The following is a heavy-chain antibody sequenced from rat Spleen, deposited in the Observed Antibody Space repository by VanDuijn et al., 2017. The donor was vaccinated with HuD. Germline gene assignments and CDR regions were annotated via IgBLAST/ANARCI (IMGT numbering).Heavy chain of an antibody. CDR3: TRGYAHY. J-gene: IGHJ2*01. CDR1: GFTFSDFF. CDR2: ISSDGGRN. D-gene: IGHD1-12*03. Sequence: EVQLVESAGGLVQPGRSLKLSCAASGFTFSDFFMAWVRQAPTKGLEWVATISSDGGRNFYRDSVKGRFTISRDNAQNTLYLQMSSLRSEDTATYYCTRGYAHYWGQGVMVTVSS. V-gene: IGHV5-29*01.